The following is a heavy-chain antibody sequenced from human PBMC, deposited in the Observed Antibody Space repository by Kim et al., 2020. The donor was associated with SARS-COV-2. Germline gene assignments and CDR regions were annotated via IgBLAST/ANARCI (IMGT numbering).Heavy chain of an antibody. CDR3: ARTRITMIVVVTHFDY. V-gene: IGHV4-31*02. J-gene: IGHJ4*02. Sequence: SLKSRVTVSVGTSKNQFSLKLCSVTAADTAVYYCARTRITMIVVVTHFDYWGQGTLVTVSS. D-gene: IGHD3-22*01.